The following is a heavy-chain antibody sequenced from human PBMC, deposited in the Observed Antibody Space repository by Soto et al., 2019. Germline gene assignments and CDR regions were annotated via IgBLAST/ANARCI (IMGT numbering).Heavy chain of an antibody. J-gene: IGHJ3*01. CDR3: ATVHCSTCCYHDSFYL. V-gene: IGHV1-24*01. D-gene: IGHD2-2*01. CDR2: FDPEDGET. CDR1: GYTLTELS. Sequence: ASAQVSCKVSGYTLTELSMHWVRQAPGKGLEWMGSFDPEDGETIYAQKFQGRDTMTEDTSTDSAYMELCSLRSVDTAVYYCATVHCSTCCYHDSFYLWGQCTRVIVAS.